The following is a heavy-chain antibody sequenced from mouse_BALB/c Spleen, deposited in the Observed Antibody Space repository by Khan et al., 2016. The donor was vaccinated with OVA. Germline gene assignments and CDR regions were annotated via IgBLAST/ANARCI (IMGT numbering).Heavy chain of an antibody. CDR3: ARQPYYHYNIMDY. CDR1: GFSLTNYG. D-gene: IGHD2-10*01. V-gene: IGHV2-6-1*01. J-gene: IGHJ4*01. Sequence: VQLQESGPGLAAPSQSLSITCTISGFSLTNYGVHWVRQPPGKGLEWLVVIWSDGSTNYNSVLKSRLTVTKDNSQSQVFLKMNSLQTDDTAIYVCARQPYYHYNIMDYWGQGTSVTVSS. CDR2: IWSDGST.